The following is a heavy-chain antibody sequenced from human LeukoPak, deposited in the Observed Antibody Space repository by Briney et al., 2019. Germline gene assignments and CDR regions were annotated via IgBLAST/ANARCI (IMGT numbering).Heavy chain of an antibody. CDR1: GYTFTSYG. D-gene: IGHD3-10*01. CDR3: ARDSSYYGSGREGYFDY. CDR2: ISAYNGNT. Sequence: ASVKVSCKASGYTFTSYGISWVRQAPGQGLEWMGWISAYNGNTNYAQKLQGRVTMTTDTSTSTAYMELRSLRSDDTAVYYCARDSSYYGSGREGYFDYWGQGTLVTVSS. J-gene: IGHJ4*02. V-gene: IGHV1-18*04.